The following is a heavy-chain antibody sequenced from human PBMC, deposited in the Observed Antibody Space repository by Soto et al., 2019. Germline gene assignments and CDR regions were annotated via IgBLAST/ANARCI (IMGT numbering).Heavy chain of an antibody. J-gene: IGHJ4*02. CDR3: AKGPAEYSGYQALAAF. D-gene: IGHD5-12*01. CDR1: GFTFTSSG. CDR2: ISSDGTNK. V-gene: IGHV3-30*18. Sequence: GGSLRLSCAASGFTFTSSGMHWVRQAPGTGLEWVAVISSDGTNKYYADSVKGRFTVSRDNSKNTLFLQMSSLRVEDTAVYYCAKGPAEYSGYQALAAFWGQGTLVTVSS.